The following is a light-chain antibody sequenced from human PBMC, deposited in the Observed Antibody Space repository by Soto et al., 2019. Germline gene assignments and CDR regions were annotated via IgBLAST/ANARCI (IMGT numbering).Light chain of an antibody. CDR2: GAS. J-gene: IGKJ4*01. CDR3: QQYGRGVT. Sequence: EIVLTQSPGTLSLSPGERATLSCRASQSVSSSYLAWYQQTPGQAPRLLIYGASSRATGIADRFSGSGSGTDFTLTISRLAHEDFAVYYCQQYGRGVTFGGGTKVEIK. CDR1: QSVSSSY. V-gene: IGKV3-20*01.